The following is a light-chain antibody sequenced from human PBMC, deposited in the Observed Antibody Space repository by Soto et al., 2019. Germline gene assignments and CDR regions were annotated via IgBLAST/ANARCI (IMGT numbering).Light chain of an antibody. J-gene: IGKJ1*01. V-gene: IGKV1-5*03. CDR2: NAS. CDR1: KSISSW. CDR3: QQYNSYPWT. Sequence: DIQMTQSPSTLSASVGDRVTITCRASKSISSWLAWYQQKPGKAPKLLIYNASSLESRFPSRFSGSGSVTEFTLTISSLQPDDFATYYCQQYNSYPWTFGQGTKVEIK.